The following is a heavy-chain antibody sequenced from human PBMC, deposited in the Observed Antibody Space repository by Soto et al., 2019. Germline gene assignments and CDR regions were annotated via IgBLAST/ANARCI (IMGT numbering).Heavy chain of an antibody. V-gene: IGHV1-46*01. Sequence: QVDLVQSGAEVKKPGASVTISCKASGSAITRYYIRWVRQAPGRGLEWMGIINPGGGSASYAQKFQDRVTIDKDTSTGTVYMDLRSLRTEDTAVYYCARDTSGWSLNGLDVWGQGTTVNVSS. CDR3: ARDTSGWSLNGLDV. CDR2: INPGGGSA. D-gene: IGHD6-19*01. CDR1: GSAITRYY. J-gene: IGHJ6*02.